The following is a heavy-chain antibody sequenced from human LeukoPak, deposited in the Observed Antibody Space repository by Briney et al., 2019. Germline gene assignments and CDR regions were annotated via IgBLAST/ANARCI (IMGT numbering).Heavy chain of an antibody. D-gene: IGHD3-22*01. V-gene: IGHV3-30*04. CDR3: ARANPYYYDSSGYYYDPNRPLDY. CDR1: GFTFSSYA. J-gene: IGHJ4*02. Sequence: GGSLRLSCAASGFTFSSYAMHWVRQAPGKGLEWVAVISYDGSNKYYADSVKGRFTISRDNSKNTLYLQMNSLRSEDTAVYYCARANPYYYDSSGYYYDPNRPLDYWGQGTLVTVSS. CDR2: ISYDGSNK.